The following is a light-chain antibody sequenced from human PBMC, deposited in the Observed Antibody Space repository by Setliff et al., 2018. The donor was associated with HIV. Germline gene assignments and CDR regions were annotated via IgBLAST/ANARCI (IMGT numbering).Light chain of an antibody. J-gene: IGLJ1*01. V-gene: IGLV2-14*03. CDR2: AVS. CDR1: SSDVGGYNY. CDR3: SSYTSSSTYV. Sequence: QSALTQPASVSGSPGQSITISCTGSSSDVGGYNYVSWYQQHPGKAPKLMIYAVSNRPSGVSNRFSGSKSANTASLTISGLQAEDEADYYCSSYTSSSTYVFGTGTKV.